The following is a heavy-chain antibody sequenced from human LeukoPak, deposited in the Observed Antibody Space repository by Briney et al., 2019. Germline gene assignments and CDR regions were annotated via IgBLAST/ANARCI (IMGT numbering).Heavy chain of an antibody. Sequence: SETLSLTCTVSGGSISSSSYYWGWIRQPPGTGLEWIGRLYTSGSTDYNPSLKSRVTMSVDTSKNQFSLKLSSVTAADTAVYYCARGTDFWSGYTNWFDPWGQGTLVTVSS. D-gene: IGHD3-3*01. CDR3: ARGTDFWSGYTNWFDP. CDR2: LYTSGST. CDR1: GGSISSSSYY. J-gene: IGHJ5*02. V-gene: IGHV4-39*07.